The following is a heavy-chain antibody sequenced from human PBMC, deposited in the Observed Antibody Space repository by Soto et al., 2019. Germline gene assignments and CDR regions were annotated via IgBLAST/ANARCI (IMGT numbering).Heavy chain of an antibody. J-gene: IGHJ4*02. D-gene: IGHD5-12*01. CDR2: IDYSGSYT. Sequence: EVQLLESGGGLVQVGGSLRLSCAASGFSFGSFAMNWVRQPPGKGLEWVSSIDYSGSYTFYAASVRGRFSISRDNSQNIVYLEMNSLRADDTAVYYCTKRSGGFSEFDYWGQGAQVIVSS. CDR3: TKRSGGFSEFDY. V-gene: IGHV3-23*01. CDR1: GFSFGSFA.